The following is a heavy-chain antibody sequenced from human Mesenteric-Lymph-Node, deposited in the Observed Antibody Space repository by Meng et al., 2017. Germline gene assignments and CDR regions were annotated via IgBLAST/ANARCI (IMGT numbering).Heavy chain of an antibody. D-gene: IGHD2-15*01. V-gene: IGHV3-23*01. CDR1: GFTFSSYA. Sequence: GESLKISCAASGFTFSSYAMSWVRQAPGKGLEWVSAISGSGGSTYYADSVKGRFTISRDNSKNTLYLQMNSLRAEDTAVYYCAKDPAILGYCSGGSCYGDYWGQGTLVNGAS. J-gene: IGHJ4*02. CDR2: ISGSGGST. CDR3: AKDPAILGYCSGGSCYGDY.